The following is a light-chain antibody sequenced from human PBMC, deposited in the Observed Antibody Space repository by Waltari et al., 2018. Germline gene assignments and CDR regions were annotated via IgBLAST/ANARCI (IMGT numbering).Light chain of an antibody. V-gene: IGKV1-5*01. Sequence: DIQMTQSPSSLSASVGDTVTITCRASQSISSWLAWYQQKLGKAPNLLIYKASSLQSGVPSRYSGSGSGTRCTLTISSLQPEDVATYYCLQYSSSPHTFGQGTTVEIK. CDR2: KAS. CDR3: LQYSSSPHT. J-gene: IGKJ2*01. CDR1: QSISSW.